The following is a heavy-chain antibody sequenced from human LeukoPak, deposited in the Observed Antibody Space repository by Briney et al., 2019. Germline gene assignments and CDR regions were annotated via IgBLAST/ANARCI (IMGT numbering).Heavy chain of an antibody. D-gene: IGHD3-22*01. CDR2: ISFSGGRT. CDR3: AREHDSSGYYTH. V-gene: IGHV3-23*01. Sequence: GGSLRLSCTASGFAFSNYSMNWVRQAPGKGLEWVSSISFSGGRTFYADSVKGHFTISRDNSRSTLSLQMNSLRAEDTAVYYCAREHDSSGYYTHWGQGTLVTVSS. CDR1: GFAFSNYS. J-gene: IGHJ4*02.